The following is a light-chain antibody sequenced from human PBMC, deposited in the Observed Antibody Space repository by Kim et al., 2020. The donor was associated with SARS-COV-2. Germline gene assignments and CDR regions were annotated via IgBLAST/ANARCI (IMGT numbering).Light chain of an antibody. V-gene: IGKV1-33*01. CDR2: DAS. CDR3: QQYEKLPLT. J-gene: IGKJ4*01. Sequence: DIQLTQSPSSLSTSVGDRVTITCQASQGIANYLNRYQQKPGKPPKLLIYDASNLETGVPARFSGSGSGTHFTFTISSLQPEDIAAYYCQQYEKLPLTFGGGTKVDIK. CDR1: QGIANY.